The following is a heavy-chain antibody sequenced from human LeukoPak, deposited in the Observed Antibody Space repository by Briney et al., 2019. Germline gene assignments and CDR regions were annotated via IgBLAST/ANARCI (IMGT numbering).Heavy chain of an antibody. CDR1: GFRFSNSW. V-gene: IGHV3-74*01. CDR3: ARHFGT. CDR2: MKTDGTRI. J-gene: IGHJ4*02. D-gene: IGHD3/OR15-3a*01. Sequence: GGSLRLPCAASGFRFSNSWMYWVRQGPGKGPVWVSRMKTDGTRIEYADSVKGRFTISRDNAKNTLFLQMSSLRVEDTAVYYCARHFGTWGQGTLVTVSS.